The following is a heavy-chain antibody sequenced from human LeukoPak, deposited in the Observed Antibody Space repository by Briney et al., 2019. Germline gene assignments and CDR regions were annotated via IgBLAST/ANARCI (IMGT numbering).Heavy chain of an antibody. CDR1: GFSVSTNY. J-gene: IGHJ6*04. D-gene: IGHD3-10*02. CDR3: AELGITMIGGV. Sequence: PGGSLRLSCAASGFSVSTNYMSWVRQAPGKGLEWVSILYSGGATYYADSVKGRFTISRDNSKNTLYLQMNSLRAEDTAVYYCAELGITMIGGVWGKGTTVTISS. CDR2: LYSGGAT. V-gene: IGHV3-66*01.